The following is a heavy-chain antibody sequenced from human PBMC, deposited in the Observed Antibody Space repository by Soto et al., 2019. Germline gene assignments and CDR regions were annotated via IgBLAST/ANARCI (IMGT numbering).Heavy chain of an antibody. V-gene: IGHV1-18*01. CDR2: VSGDNGHT. D-gene: IGHD2-15*01. Sequence: QVQLVQSGAEVKKPGASVKVSCKASGYIFTTHGISWVRQAPGQGLEWMGWVSGDNGHTNYAQSLQGRVTLTTDTSKNKAYMELRSRRSDDTAVYYCARDLGYCRSGTCYREWFDPWGQGTLVTVSS. J-gene: IGHJ5*02. CDR3: ARDLGYCRSGTCYREWFDP. CDR1: GYIFTTHG.